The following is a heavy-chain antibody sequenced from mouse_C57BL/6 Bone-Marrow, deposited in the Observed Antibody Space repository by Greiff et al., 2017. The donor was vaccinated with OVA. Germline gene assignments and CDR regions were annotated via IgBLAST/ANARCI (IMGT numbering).Heavy chain of an antibody. CDR3: AREGTVVARNYFDY. J-gene: IGHJ2*01. CDR2: INPNNGGT. V-gene: IGHV1-18*01. CDR1: GYTFTDYN. D-gene: IGHD1-1*01. Sequence: VQLQQSGPELVKPGASVKIPCKASGYTFTDYNMDWVKQSHGKSLEWIGDINPNNGGTIYNQKFKGKATLTVDKSSSTAYMELRSLTSEDTAVYYCAREGTVVARNYFDYWGQGTTLTVSS.